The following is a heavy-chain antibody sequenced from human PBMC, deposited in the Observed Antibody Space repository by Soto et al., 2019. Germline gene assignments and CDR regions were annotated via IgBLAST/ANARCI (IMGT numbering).Heavy chain of an antibody. CDR1: GASINPYY. V-gene: IGHV4-59*01. D-gene: IGHD2-15*01. Sequence: ETLSLTCTVSGASINPYYWSWIRQPPGKGLEWIGYVYYNGDTNSNPSLKSRVSISVETSKNQFSLRLSSVTTADTAIYYCARYYCAGGTCYHFEHWSQGTLVTVSS. CDR2: VYYNGDT. CDR3: ARYYCAGGTCYHFEH. J-gene: IGHJ4*02.